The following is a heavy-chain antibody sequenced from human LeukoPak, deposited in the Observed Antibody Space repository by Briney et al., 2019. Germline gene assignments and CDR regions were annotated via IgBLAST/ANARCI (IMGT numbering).Heavy chain of an antibody. CDR2: INCRGGNT. J-gene: IGHJ4*02. Sequence: GGSLRLSCAASGFTFSSYANSWVRQAPGKGLEGVSGINCRGGNTYYADSVKGRFTISRDNSKNTLYLQMNSLRAEDTAVYYCAKDISRINVIVVAPGRGIDYWGRGTLVTVSS. CDR3: AKDISRINVIVVAPGRGIDY. D-gene: IGHD3-22*01. V-gene: IGHV3-23*01. CDR1: GFTFSSYA.